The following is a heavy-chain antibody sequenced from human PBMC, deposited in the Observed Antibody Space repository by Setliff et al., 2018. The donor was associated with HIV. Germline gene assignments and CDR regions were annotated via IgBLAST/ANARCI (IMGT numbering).Heavy chain of an antibody. CDR3: ARLVVRGVIINLYAFDI. Sequence: ENLSLTCTVSGGTIRSSSYYWGWVRQPPGKGLESIGSIYYSGSTYYNPSLKSRVTISVDTYKNQFSLKLSSVTAADTAVYYCARLVVRGVIINLYAFDIWGQGTMVTVSS. J-gene: IGHJ3*02. D-gene: IGHD3-10*01. V-gene: IGHV4-39*01. CDR2: IYYSGST. CDR1: GGTIRSSSYY.